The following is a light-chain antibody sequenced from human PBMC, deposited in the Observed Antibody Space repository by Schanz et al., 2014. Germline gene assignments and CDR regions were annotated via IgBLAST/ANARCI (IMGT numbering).Light chain of an antibody. CDR1: RSNIGSNS. Sequence: QSVLAQPPSASETPGQRISISCSGGRSNIGSNSVNWYQQLPGTAPKLLMYSNNQWPSGIPDRFSGSKSGTSATLGITGLQTGDEADYYCGTWDSSLSAGVFGGGTKLTVL. J-gene: IGLJ3*02. V-gene: IGLV1-51*01. CDR3: GTWDSSLSAGV. CDR2: SNN.